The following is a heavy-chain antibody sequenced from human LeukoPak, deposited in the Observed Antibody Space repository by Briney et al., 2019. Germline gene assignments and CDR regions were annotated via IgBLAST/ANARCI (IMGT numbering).Heavy chain of an antibody. V-gene: IGHV3-23*01. J-gene: IGHJ4*02. CDR3: AKDEFSYSSSWSDPYDY. Sequence: GGSLRLSCAASGFTFSSYDVSWVRQAPGKGLEWVSVISGSGGSTYYADSVKGRFTISRDNSKNTLYLQMNSLRAEDTAVDYCAKDEFSYSSSWSDPYDYWGQGTLVTVSA. D-gene: IGHD6-13*01. CDR1: GFTFSSYD. CDR2: ISGSGGST.